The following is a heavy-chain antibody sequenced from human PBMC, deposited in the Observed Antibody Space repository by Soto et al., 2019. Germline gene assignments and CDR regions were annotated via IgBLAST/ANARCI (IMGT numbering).Heavy chain of an antibody. J-gene: IGHJ4*02. CDR1: GGSISSGSFY. CDR3: ARHWEQWLGYIDY. CDR2: IYYTRNT. V-gene: IGHV4-39*01. Sequence: QLQLQESGPGLVKPSETLSLTCTVSGGSISSGSFYWGWIRQPPGKGLEWIGSIYYTRNTYYHPSLRSRVTIPVDSSKNQFALKLGSVTAADTAVYYCARHWEQWLGYIDYWGQGTLVAVSS. D-gene: IGHD6-19*01.